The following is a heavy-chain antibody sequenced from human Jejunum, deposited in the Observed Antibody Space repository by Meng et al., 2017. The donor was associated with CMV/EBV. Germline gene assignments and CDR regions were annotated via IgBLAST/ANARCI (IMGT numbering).Heavy chain of an antibody. CDR2: IYTDGST. Sequence: EGQMVESGGGLIPPGGSLRLSCAASGLTVSNNYMTWVRQAPGQRLEWVSVIYTDGSTFYADSVTGRFTISRDNSRNTVYLQMNSLRAEDSAVYYCTRVDTTMIGGWKPFDYWGQGTLVTVSS. CDR3: TRVDTTMIGGWKPFDY. CDR1: GLTVSNNY. J-gene: IGHJ4*02. V-gene: IGHV3-53*01. D-gene: IGHD3-22*01.